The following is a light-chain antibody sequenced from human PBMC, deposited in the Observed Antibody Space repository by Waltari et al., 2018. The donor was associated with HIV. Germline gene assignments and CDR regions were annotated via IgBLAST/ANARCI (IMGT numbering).Light chain of an antibody. CDR3: QSYDNSLRVSYV. Sequence: QSVLTQPPSVSGAPGQRVTISCTGSSSNIGAYDVHWYQQLPGRAPKLHSYANNNRPSGVPDRCSGSKSGTAASLAIAGLQIEDEGDYFCQSYDNSLRVSYVFSAGTRVTVL. J-gene: IGLJ1*01. V-gene: IGLV1-40*01. CDR1: SSNIGAYD. CDR2: ANN.